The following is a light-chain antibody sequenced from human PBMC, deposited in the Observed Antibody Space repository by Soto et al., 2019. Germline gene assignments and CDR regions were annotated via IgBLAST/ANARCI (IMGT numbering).Light chain of an antibody. CDR3: QQRSNWPLT. CDR1: QSINTY. Sequence: EFVLTQSPATLSLSPGERVTLSCRASQSINTYLAWHQHKPGQGPRLLIYDASSRAPGIPARFSGSGSGTDFTLTISSLEPEDSAIYYCQQRSNWPLTFGGGTKADI. CDR2: DAS. V-gene: IGKV3-11*01. J-gene: IGKJ4*01.